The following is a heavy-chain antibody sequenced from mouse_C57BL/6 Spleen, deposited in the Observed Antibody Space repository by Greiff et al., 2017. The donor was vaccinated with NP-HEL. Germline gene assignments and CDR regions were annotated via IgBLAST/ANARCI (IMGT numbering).Heavy chain of an antibody. CDR3: ARDLLWSYYYAMDY. Sequence: VKLKQPGAELVKPGASVKLSCKASGYTFTSYWMHWVKQRPGRGLEWIGRIDPNSGGTKYNEKFKSKATLTVDKPSSTAYMQLSSLTSEDSAVYYCARDLLWSYYYAMDYWGQGTSVTVSS. D-gene: IGHD2-1*01. CDR1: GYTFTSYW. CDR2: IDPNSGGT. J-gene: IGHJ4*01. V-gene: IGHV1-72*01.